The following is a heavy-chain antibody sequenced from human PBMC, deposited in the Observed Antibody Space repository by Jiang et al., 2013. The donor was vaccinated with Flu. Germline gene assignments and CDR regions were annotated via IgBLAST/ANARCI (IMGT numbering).Heavy chain of an antibody. V-gene: IGHV3-30*18. J-gene: IGHJ1*01. D-gene: IGHD3-10*01. Sequence: EWVAVMSDDGSSKSYADSVKGRFTISRDNSKNTLYLQMNALRPEDMAVYYCAKDRGLGVEYFQHWGQGTLVTVSS. CDR2: MSDDGSSK. CDR3: AKDRGLGVEYFQH.